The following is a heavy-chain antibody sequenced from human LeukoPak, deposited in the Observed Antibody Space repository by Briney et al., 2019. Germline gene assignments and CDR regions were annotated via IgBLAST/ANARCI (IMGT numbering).Heavy chain of an antibody. D-gene: IGHD3-16*02. CDR1: GFTFSGSA. V-gene: IGHV3-73*01. CDR3: TMITFGGFIVRGY. CDR2: IRSKANSYAT. J-gene: IGHJ4*02. Sequence: GGSLKLSCAASGFTFSGSAMHWVRQASGKGLEWVGRIRSKANSYATAYAASVKGRFTISRDDSKNTAYLQMNSLKTEDTAVYYCTMITFGGFIVRGYWGQGTLVTVSS.